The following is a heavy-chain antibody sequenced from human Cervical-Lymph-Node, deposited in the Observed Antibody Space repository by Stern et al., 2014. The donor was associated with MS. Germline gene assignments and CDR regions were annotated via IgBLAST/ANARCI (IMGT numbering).Heavy chain of an antibody. D-gene: IGHD6-19*01. CDR1: GFTFTNYY. CDR3: ARDETVAGSLHY. CDR2: INPSGGST. J-gene: IGHJ4*02. Sequence: QIQLVQSGAEVKKPGASVNVSCKASGFTFTNYYMHWVRQAPGQGLEWMGIINPSGGSTSYAQKFQGRVTMTRDTSTNTIYMFLSSLRSDDTAVYYCARDETVAGSLHYWGQGTLVTVSS. V-gene: IGHV1-46*01.